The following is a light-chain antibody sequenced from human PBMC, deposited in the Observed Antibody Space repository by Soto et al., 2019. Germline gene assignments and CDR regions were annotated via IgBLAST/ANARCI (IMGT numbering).Light chain of an antibody. Sequence: DIVLTQSPGTLSLSPGDRATLSCRASQSVSSSYLAWYQQKPGQAPRLLIYGASSRATGIPDRFSGSWSGTDFTLTISRQEPEDSAVYYWQQCGISTWPFGQGTKVEIK. V-gene: IGKV3-20*01. CDR3: QQCGISTWP. J-gene: IGKJ1*01. CDR1: QSVSSSY. CDR2: GAS.